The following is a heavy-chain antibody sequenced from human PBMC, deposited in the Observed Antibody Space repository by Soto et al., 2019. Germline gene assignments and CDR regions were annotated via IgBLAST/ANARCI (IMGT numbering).Heavy chain of an antibody. CDR2: ILYDGSNK. CDR1: GFTFNNYA. CDR3: AKDLRRGLVLGWFDT. J-gene: IGHJ5*02. Sequence: QVQLVESGGGVVQPGRSLRLSCAASGFTFNNYAMHWVRQAPGKGLEWVAAILYDGSNKYYVDSVKGRFTISRDNSKNTLSLQMNSLRADDTAVYYCAKDLRRGLVLGWFDTWGQGTLVTVSS. D-gene: IGHD2-8*01. V-gene: IGHV3-30*18.